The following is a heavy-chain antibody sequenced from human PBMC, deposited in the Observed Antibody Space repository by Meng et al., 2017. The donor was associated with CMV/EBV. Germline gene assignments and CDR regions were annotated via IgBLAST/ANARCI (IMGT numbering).Heavy chain of an antibody. J-gene: IGHJ4*02. D-gene: IGHD2-2*01. CDR3: TTQIVVVPAATAYFDY. CDR1: GFTFSNAW. V-gene: IGHV3-15*01. Sequence: GESLKISCAASGFTFSNAWMSWVRQAPGKGLEWVGRIKSKTDGGTTDYAAPVKGRFTISRDDSRNTLYLQMNSLKTEDTAVYYCTTQIVVVPAATAYFDYWGQGTLVTVSS. CDR2: IKSKTDGGTT.